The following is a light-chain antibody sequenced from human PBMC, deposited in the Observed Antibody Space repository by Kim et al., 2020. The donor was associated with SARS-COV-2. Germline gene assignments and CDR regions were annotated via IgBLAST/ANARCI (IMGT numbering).Light chain of an antibody. Sequence: DTQMTQSPSSLSASVGDGVTVTCRASQDISNDLAWYQQKPGNVPKLLISAASALQSGVPSRFSGSGSGTDFTLTISSVQTEDVATYYCQKYNSVPWTFGQGTKVEIK. CDR3: QKYNSVPWT. CDR2: AAS. V-gene: IGKV1-27*01. J-gene: IGKJ1*01. CDR1: QDISND.